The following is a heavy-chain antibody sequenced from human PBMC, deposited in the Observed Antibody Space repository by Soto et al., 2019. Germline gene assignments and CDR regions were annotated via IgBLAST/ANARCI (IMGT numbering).Heavy chain of an antibody. CDR2: IIPLFGTT. J-gene: IGHJ5*02. D-gene: IGHD6-13*01. V-gene: IGHV1-69*01. CDR3: ARASIHGSSWYFWFDP. CDR1: GGTFSRHA. Sequence: QVQLVQSGAELRKPGSSVKVSCKSSGGTFSRHAINWLRQAPGQGLEWMGGIIPLFGTTNYAQKFKGRLTITADEPTNTTYMELSSLKSEDAAVYYCARASIHGSSWYFWFDPWGQGTLVTVSS.